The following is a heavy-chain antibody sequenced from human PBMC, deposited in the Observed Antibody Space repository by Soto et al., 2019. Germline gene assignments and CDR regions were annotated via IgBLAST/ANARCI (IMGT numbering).Heavy chain of an antibody. Sequence: PSETLSLTCTVSGGSISDDYWSWIRQPPGKGLEWIGHISHSGSTNYNPSLKSRVTISVDTSKNQFSVRLDSVTAADTAVYYCAPLSVSLSGPYGIHVWGQGTTVTVSS. CDR2: ISHSGST. V-gene: IGHV4-59*08. CDR1: GGSISDDY. CDR3: APLSVSLSGPYGIHV. J-gene: IGHJ6*02. D-gene: IGHD2-15*01.